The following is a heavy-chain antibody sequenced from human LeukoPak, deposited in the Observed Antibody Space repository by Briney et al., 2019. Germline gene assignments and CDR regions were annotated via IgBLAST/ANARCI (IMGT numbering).Heavy chain of an antibody. D-gene: IGHD2-15*01. CDR3: ARGFCGGTCLTNWFDP. CDR2: IKQDVSEK. CDR1: GFTFSKTW. J-gene: IGHJ5*02. V-gene: IGHV3-7*01. Sequence: GGSLRLSCVASGFTFSKTWMNWVRQVPGKGLERVANIKQDVSEKYYADSVKGRFTISRDNAKNSVYLQMNSLRAEDTAVYYCARGFCGGTCLTNWFDPWGQGTLVTVSS.